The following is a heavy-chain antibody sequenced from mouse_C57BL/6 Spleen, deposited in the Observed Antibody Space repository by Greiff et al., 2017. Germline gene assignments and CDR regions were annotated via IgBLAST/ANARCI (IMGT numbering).Heavy chain of an antibody. CDR2: ISYDGSN. D-gene: IGHD2-3*01. CDR1: GYSITSGYY. J-gene: IGHJ2*01. Sequence: DVQLQESGPGLVKPSQSLSLTCSVTGYSITSGYYWNWIRQFPGNKLEWMGYISYDGSNNYNPSLKNRISITRDTSRNQFFLKLNSVTTEDTATYYCARGNYDGYYVDYFDYWGQGTTLTVSS. V-gene: IGHV3-6*01. CDR3: ARGNYDGYYVDYFDY.